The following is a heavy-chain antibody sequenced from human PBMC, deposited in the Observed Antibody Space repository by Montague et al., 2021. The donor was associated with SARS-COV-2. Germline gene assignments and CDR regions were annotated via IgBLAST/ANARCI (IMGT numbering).Heavy chain of an antibody. Sequence: SETLSLTCTVSGGSISSYYWNWIRQSAGKGLEWIGRIYTSGSTNYDPSLKSRVTMSVDTSKNQFSLKLSSVTAADTAVYHCARGALFCDSSGYYSDAFDIWGQGTLVTVSS. J-gene: IGHJ3*02. CDR3: ARGALFCDSSGYYSDAFDI. D-gene: IGHD3-22*01. CDR1: GGSISSYY. CDR2: IYTSGST. V-gene: IGHV4-4*07.